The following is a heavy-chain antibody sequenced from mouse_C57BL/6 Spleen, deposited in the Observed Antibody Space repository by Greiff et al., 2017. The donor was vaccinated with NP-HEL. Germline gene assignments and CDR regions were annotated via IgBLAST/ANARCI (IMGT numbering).Heavy chain of an antibody. J-gene: IGHJ1*03. Sequence: VQLQQSGPGLVKPSQSLSLTCSVTGYSITSGYYWNWIRQFPGNKLEWMGYISYDGSNNYNPSLKNRISITRDTSKNQFFLKLNSVTTEDTATYYCAREGLLRWWYFDVWGTGTTVTVSS. CDR2: ISYDGSN. V-gene: IGHV3-6*01. D-gene: IGHD1-1*01. CDR3: AREGLLRWWYFDV. CDR1: GYSITSGYY.